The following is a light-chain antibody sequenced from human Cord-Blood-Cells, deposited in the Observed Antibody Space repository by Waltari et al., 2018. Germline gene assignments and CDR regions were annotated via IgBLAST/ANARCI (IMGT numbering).Light chain of an antibody. V-gene: IGLV3-19*01. CDR3: NSRDSSGNHVV. CDR2: GKN. Sequence: SSELTQDPAVSVALGQTVRITCQGDSLRSDYASWYQQKPGQAPVLVIYGKNNRPSGIPDRFSGSSSGNTASLTITGAQAEDEADYYCNSRDSSGNHVVFGGGTKLTVI. CDR1: SLRSDY. J-gene: IGLJ2*01.